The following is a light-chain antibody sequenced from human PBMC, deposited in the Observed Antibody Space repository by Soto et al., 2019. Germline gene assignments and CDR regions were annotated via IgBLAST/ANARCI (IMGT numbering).Light chain of an antibody. V-gene: IGKV3-15*01. CDR2: GTS. CDR1: QSVGRN. CDR3: QQYNKWPYT. J-gene: IGKJ2*01. Sequence: EIVMTQSPVALSVSPGESAALSCRASQSVGRNFAWYQQRPGQAPRVLIYGTSTRATGVPARFSGSGSGTDITLTISSLQSEDFAVYYCQQYNKWPYTFGQGNRLEIK.